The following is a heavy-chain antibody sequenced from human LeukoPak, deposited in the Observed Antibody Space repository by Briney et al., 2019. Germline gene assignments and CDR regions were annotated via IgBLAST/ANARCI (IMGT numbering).Heavy chain of an antibody. Sequence: KPSETLSLTCAVYGGSFSGYYWSWIRQPPGKGLEWIGEINHSGSTNYNPSLKSRVTISVDTSKNQFSLKLSSVTAADTAVYYCARGLSPVLTGPRPFDYWGQGTLVTVSS. D-gene: IGHD3-9*01. J-gene: IGHJ4*02. V-gene: IGHV4-34*01. CDR1: GGSFSGYY. CDR2: INHSGST. CDR3: ARGLSPVLTGPRPFDY.